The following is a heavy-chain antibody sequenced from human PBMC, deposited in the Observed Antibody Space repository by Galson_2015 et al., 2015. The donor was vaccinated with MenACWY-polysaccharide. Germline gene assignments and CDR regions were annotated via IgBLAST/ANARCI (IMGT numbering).Heavy chain of an antibody. CDR3: AKVDGPGDFYGLDH. Sequence: SLRLSCAASGFSFGSSAMTWVRQAPGTGLEWVSLISSSGGRTYYAESVTGRFTISRDNFKNTLFLQMNSLRAGDTAIYYCAKVDGPGDFYGLDHWGQGPPVLVSS. D-gene: IGHD3-10*01. J-gene: IGHJ4*02. CDR1: GFSFGSSA. V-gene: IGHV3-23*01. CDR2: ISSSGGRT.